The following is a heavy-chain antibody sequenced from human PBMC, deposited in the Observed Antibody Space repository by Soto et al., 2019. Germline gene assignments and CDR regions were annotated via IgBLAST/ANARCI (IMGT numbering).Heavy chain of an antibody. V-gene: IGHV3-33*01. Sequence: QVQLVESGGGVVQPGRSLRLSCAASGFTFSSYGMHWVRQAPGKGLEWVAVIWYDGSNKYYADSVKGRFTISRDNSKNTLYLQMNSLRAEDTAVYYCARDHPPRGVVNYYYYYGMDVWGQGTTVTVSS. CDR3: ARDHPPRGVVNYYYYYGMDV. D-gene: IGHD3-10*01. CDR1: GFTFSSYG. J-gene: IGHJ6*02. CDR2: IWYDGSNK.